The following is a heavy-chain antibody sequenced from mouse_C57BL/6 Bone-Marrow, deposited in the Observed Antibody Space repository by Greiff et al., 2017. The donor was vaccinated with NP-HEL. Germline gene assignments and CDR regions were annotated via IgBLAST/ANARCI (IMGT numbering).Heavy chain of an antibody. CDR2: INPGSGGT. V-gene: IGHV1-54*01. CDR3: AIYSHSFSDD. D-gene: IGHD2-12*01. J-gene: IGHJ4*01. Sequence: QVQLQQSGAELVRPGTSVKVSCKASGYAFTNYLIEWVKQRPGQGLEWIGVINPGSGGTNYNEKFKGKATLTADKSSSTAYMQLSSLTSEDSAVYYCAIYSHSFSDDWGQGTSVTVSS. CDR1: GYAFTNYL.